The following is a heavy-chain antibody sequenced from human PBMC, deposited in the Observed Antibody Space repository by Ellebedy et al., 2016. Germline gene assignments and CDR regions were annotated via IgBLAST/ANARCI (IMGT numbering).Heavy chain of an antibody. CDR1: GFTFSSYG. Sequence: GESLKISXAASGFTFSSYGMHWVRQAPGKGLEWVAVISYDGSNKYYADSVKGRFTISRDNSKNTLYLQMNSLRAEDTAVYYCAKPGIAAAAHFGYYFDYWGQGTLVTVSS. J-gene: IGHJ4*02. CDR2: ISYDGSNK. D-gene: IGHD6-13*01. V-gene: IGHV3-30*18. CDR3: AKPGIAAAAHFGYYFDY.